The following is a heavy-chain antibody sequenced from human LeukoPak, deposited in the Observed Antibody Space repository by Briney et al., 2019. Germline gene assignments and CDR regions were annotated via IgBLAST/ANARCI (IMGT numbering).Heavy chain of an antibody. Sequence: SETLSLTCTVSGGSISSSSYYWGWIRQPPGKGLEWIGSIYYSGSTYYNPSLKSRVTISVDTSKNQFSLKLSSVTAADTGVYYCARVDSSVDAFDIWGQGTMVTVSS. CDR3: ARVDSSVDAFDI. D-gene: IGHD3-22*01. V-gene: IGHV4-39*07. CDR1: GGSISSSSYY. CDR2: IYYSGST. J-gene: IGHJ3*02.